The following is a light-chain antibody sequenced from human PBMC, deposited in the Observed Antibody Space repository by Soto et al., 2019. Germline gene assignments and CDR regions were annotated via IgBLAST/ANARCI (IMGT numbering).Light chain of an antibody. J-gene: IGKJ1*01. V-gene: IGKV1-39*01. Sequence: DIQMTQSPSSLSASVGDRVTITCRASQSISSYLNWYQQKPGKAPKLLIYAASSLHSGVPSRFSGGGSGTDFTLTISSLQPEDFATYYCQQCYSTPWTFGQGTKVESK. CDR1: QSISSY. CDR3: QQCYSTPWT. CDR2: AAS.